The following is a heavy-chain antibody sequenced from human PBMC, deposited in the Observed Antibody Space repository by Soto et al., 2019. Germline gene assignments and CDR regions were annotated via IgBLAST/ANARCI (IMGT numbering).Heavy chain of an antibody. D-gene: IGHD6-19*01. J-gene: IGHJ4*02. V-gene: IGHV3-7*03. CDR1: GFTFSSYW. CDR3: ARVPRSVGSGWSFDY. CDR2: IKQDGSEK. Sequence: GGSLRLSCAASGFTFSSYWMSWVRQAPGKGLEWVANIKQDGSEKYYVDSVKGRFTISRDNAKNSLYLQMNSLRAEDTAVYYWARVPRSVGSGWSFDYWGQGTLVTVSS.